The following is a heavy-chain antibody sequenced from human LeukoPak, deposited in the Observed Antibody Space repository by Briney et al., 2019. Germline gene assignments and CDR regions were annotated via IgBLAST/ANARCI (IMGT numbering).Heavy chain of an antibody. Sequence: PSETLSLTCTVSGGSISSSSYYWGWIRQPPGKGLEWIGSIYYSGSTYYNPSLKSRVTISVDTSKNQFSLKLSSVTAVDTAVYYCARGVWNYFDYWGQGTLVTVSS. CDR1: GGSISSSSYY. V-gene: IGHV4-39*07. J-gene: IGHJ4*02. CDR3: ARGVWNYFDY. CDR2: IYYSGST. D-gene: IGHD6-13*01.